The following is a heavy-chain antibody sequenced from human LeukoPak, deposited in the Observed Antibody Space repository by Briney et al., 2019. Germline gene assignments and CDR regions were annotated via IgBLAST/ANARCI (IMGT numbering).Heavy chain of an antibody. CDR2: ISSSSSYI. D-gene: IGHD6-13*01. V-gene: IGHV3-21*01. Sequence: GGSLRLSCAASGFTFSSYSMNWVRQAPGKGLEWVSSISSSSSYIYYADSVKGRFTISRDNAKNSLYLQMNSLRAEDAAVYYCAREDAYSSSQDFDYWGQGTLVTVSS. CDR3: AREDAYSSSQDFDY. J-gene: IGHJ4*02. CDR1: GFTFSSYS.